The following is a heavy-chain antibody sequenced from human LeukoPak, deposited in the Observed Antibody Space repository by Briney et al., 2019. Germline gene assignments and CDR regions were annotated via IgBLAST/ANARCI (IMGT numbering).Heavy chain of an antibody. CDR2: IYYSGST. J-gene: IGHJ4*02. Sequence: PSETLSLTCTVSGGSVSSYYWSWIRQPPGKGLEWIGYIYYSGSTNYNPSLKSRVTISLDTSKNQFPLKLSSVTAADTAVYYCARVTMVRGVPDYWGQGTLVTVSS. CDR3: ARVTMVRGVPDY. D-gene: IGHD3-10*01. CDR1: GGSVSSYY. V-gene: IGHV4-59*02.